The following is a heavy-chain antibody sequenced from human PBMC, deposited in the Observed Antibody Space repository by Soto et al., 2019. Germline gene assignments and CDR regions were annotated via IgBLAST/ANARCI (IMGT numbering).Heavy chain of an antibody. CDR2: IKSRSDGGTT. V-gene: IGHV3-15*02. CDR3: TTIEWATVTANVDK. Sequence: EVQLVESGGALVKAGGSLRLSCAASGLIFPRAWMTWVRQAPGKGLEWVGHIKSRSDGGTTDYAAPVKGRFTITRDDSKNTLDLQMRSLRAEDTGVYYCTTIEWATVTANVDKWGQGTLVTVSS. J-gene: IGHJ4*02. CDR1: GLIFPRAW. D-gene: IGHD2-21*02.